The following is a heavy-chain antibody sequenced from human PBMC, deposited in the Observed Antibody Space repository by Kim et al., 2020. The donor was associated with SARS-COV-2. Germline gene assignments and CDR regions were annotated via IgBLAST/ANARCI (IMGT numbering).Heavy chain of an antibody. CDR2: ISDRGGNT. D-gene: IGHD1-1*01. CDR3: EISNPYWNDKHFDY. CDR1: GFTFSTYA. Sequence: GGSLRLSCAASGFTFSTYAMAWVRQAPGQGLEWVSVISDRGGNTYYADSVKGRFTISRDNSKSTLFLEMNSLRAEDTGLYYCEISNPYWNDKHFDYWGQG. V-gene: IGHV3-23*01. J-gene: IGHJ4*02.